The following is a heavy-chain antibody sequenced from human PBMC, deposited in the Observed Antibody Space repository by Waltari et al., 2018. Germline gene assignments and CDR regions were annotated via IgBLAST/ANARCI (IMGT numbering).Heavy chain of an antibody. V-gene: IGHV5-51*03. J-gene: IGHJ6*02. CDR1: GYSFTSYW. CDR2: IYPGDSDT. CDR3: ARGKPDSGSTPHYYYGMDV. D-gene: IGHD3-10*01. Sequence: EVQLVQSGAEVKKPGESLKISCKGSGYSFTSYWIGWVRQMPGKGLEWMGIIYPGDSDTRYSPSFQGQVTISADKSISTAYLQWSSLKASDTAMYYCARGKPDSGSTPHYYYGMDVWGQGTTVTVSS.